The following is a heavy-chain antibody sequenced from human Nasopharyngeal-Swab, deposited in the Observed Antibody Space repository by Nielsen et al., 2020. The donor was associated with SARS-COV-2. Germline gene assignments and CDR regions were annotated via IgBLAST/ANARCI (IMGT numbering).Heavy chain of an antibody. J-gene: IGHJ4*02. CDR2: IIPIFGTE. CDR1: GGIFSSYA. V-gene: IGHV1-69*01. Sequence: SVKASCKASGGIFSSYAISWVRQAPGQGLEGMGGIIPIFGTENYAQKFQGRATITADESSSAAYMELSSLRSEDTAVYYCARDAKAAADYFDYWGQGTLVTVSS. D-gene: IGHD6-13*01. CDR3: ARDAKAAADYFDY.